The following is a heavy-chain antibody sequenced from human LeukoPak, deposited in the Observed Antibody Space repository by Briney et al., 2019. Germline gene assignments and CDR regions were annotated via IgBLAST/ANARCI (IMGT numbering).Heavy chain of an antibody. Sequence: GGSLRLSCAASGFTFSSYGMSWVRQAPGKGLEWVSAISGSGGSTYYADSVKGRFTISRDNSKNTLYLQMNSLRAEDTAVYYCAKPSKVGATPSPFDYWGQGTLVTVSS. CDR1: GFTFSSYG. D-gene: IGHD1-26*01. V-gene: IGHV3-23*01. CDR3: AKPSKVGATPSPFDY. J-gene: IGHJ4*02. CDR2: ISGSGGST.